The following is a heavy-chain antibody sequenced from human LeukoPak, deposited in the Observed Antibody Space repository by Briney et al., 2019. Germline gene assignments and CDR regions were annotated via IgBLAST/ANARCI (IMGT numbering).Heavy chain of an antibody. CDR1: GGSISSRSYY. CDR2: IYTSGST. V-gene: IGHV4-39*07. J-gene: IGHJ6*03. CDR3: ASGGLIAARPSYYYYMDV. Sequence: SETLSLTCTVSGGSISSRSYYWGWIRQPPGKGLEWIGRIYTSGSTNYNPSLKSRVTISVDTSKNQFSLKLSSVTAADTAVYYCASGGLIAARPSYYYYMDVWGKGTTVTVSS. D-gene: IGHD6-6*01.